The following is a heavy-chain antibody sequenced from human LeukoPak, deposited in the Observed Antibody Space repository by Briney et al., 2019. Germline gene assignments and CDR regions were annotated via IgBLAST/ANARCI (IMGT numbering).Heavy chain of an antibody. D-gene: IGHD3-22*01. Sequence: GGSLRLSCAASGFTFGSYAMTWVRQAPGKGLVWVSRINSDGINTSYADSVKGRFTISRDNAKNTLNLQMNSLRAEDTAVYYCARDLGQYYDTSDNWFGPWGQGTLVTVSS. CDR3: ARDLGQYYDTSDNWFGP. J-gene: IGHJ5*02. CDR1: GFTFGSYA. CDR2: INSDGINT. V-gene: IGHV3-74*01.